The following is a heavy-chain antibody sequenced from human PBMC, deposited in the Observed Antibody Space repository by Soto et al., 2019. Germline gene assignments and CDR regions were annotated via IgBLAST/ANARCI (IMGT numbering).Heavy chain of an antibody. J-gene: IGHJ5*02. Sequence: QLQLQESGSGLVKPSQTLSLTCAVSGGSISSGGYSWSWIRQPPGKGLECIGYIYHSGSTYYNPSPESRVTISVDRSKNQFSLKLSSVPAADTAVYYCASRPSGSGFDPWGQGTLVTVSS. D-gene: IGHD1-26*01. CDR1: GGSISSGGYS. CDR3: ASRPSGSGFDP. CDR2: IYHSGST. V-gene: IGHV4-30-2*01.